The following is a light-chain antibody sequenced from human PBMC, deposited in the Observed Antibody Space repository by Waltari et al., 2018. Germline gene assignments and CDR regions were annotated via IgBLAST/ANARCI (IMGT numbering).Light chain of an antibody. Sequence: DIQMTQSPSSLSVSVGDTVTITCQASQVIDNYLNWLQQKPGEAPKLLIYRASTLESGTPSRFSGGGSGTDFTLTIGSLQPEDFATYHCQQAYKFPYTFGQGTKVEIK. CDR1: QVIDNY. V-gene: IGKV1-16*01. CDR3: QQAYKFPYT. J-gene: IGKJ2*01. CDR2: RAS.